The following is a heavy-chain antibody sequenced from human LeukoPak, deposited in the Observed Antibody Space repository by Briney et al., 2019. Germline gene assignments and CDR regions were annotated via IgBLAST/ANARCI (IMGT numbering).Heavy chain of an antibody. CDR2: IFHSGGT. V-gene: IGHV4-4*02. Sequence: SGTLSLTCAVSGGSINSNNWWSWVRQPPEKGLEWIGEIFHSGGTNYNPSLKSRVTISVDKPKNQFSLKLSSVTAADTAVYYCARGGSGWSPGVDYWGQGTLVTVSS. CDR3: ARGGSGWSPGVDY. CDR1: GGSINSNNW. J-gene: IGHJ4*02. D-gene: IGHD6-19*01.